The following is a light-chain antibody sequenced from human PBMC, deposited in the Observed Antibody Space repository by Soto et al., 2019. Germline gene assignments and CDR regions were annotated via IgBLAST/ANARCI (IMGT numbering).Light chain of an antibody. CDR2: AAS. CDR3: QQTYSTLSIT. Sequence: DIQMTQSPSSLSASVGDRVTITCRASESIARHLNWYQQKPGRAPNLLIYAASSLQNGVPSRFRGGGSGTNFTLTNSNLQPEDFATYYCQQTYSTLSITFGQGTRLEIK. V-gene: IGKV1-39*01. J-gene: IGKJ5*01. CDR1: ESIARH.